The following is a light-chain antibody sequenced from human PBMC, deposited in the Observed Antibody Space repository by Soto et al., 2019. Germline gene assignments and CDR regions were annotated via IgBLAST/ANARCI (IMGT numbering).Light chain of an antibody. J-gene: IGLJ2*01. Sequence: SYELTQPPSVSVSPGQTASITCSGDKLGDKYACWYQQKPGQSPVLVIYQDSKRPSGIPERFSGSNSGNTATLTFSGTQAMDEADYYCQAWDSSTAWVVFGGGTQLTVL. CDR3: QAWDSSTAWVV. CDR2: QDS. V-gene: IGLV3-1*01. CDR1: KLGDKY.